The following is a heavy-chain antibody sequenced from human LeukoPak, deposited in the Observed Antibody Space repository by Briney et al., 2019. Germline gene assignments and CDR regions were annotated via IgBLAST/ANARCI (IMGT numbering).Heavy chain of an antibody. CDR1: GGSFSGHY. D-gene: IGHD2-15*01. J-gene: IGHJ4*02. CDR2: STHSGST. CDR3: ARVDLRAAFFDY. V-gene: IGHV4-34*01. Sequence: SETLSLTCAVYGGSFSGHYWTWIRQPPGKGLEWIGESTHSGSTNYNPSLKSRVNISVDTSKHQFSLNLSSVTAADTAVYYCARVDLRAAFFDYWGQGTLVTVSS.